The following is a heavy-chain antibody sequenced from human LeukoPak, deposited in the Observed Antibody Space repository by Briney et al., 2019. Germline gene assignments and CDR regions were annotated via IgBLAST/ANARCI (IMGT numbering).Heavy chain of an antibody. Sequence: KPSETLSLTCTVSGGSISSYYWSWIRQPPGKGLEWTGYIYYSGSTNYNPSLKSRVTISVDTSKNQFSLKLSSVAAADTAVYYCASHYCSGGSCYSGFDYWGQGTLVTVSS. J-gene: IGHJ4*02. CDR2: IYYSGST. D-gene: IGHD2-15*01. CDR3: ASHYCSGGSCYSGFDY. CDR1: GGSISSYY. V-gene: IGHV4-59*08.